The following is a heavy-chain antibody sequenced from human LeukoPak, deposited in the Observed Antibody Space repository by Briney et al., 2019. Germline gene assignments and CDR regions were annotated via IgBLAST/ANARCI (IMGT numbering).Heavy chain of an antibody. CDR2: ISYDGSNK. V-gene: IGHV3-30*04. D-gene: IGHD1-26*01. J-gene: IGHJ5*02. Sequence: PGRSLRLSCAASGFTFSSYAMHWVRQAPGKGLEWVAVISYDGSNKYYADSVKGRFTISRDNSKNTLYLQMNSLRAEDTAVYYCARSSGSYDTNWFDPWGQGTLVTVSS. CDR3: ARSSGSYDTNWFDP. CDR1: GFTFSSYA.